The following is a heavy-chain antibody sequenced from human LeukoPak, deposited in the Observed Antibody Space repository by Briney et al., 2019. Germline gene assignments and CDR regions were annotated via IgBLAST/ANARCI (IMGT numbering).Heavy chain of an antibody. J-gene: IGHJ4*02. CDR2: INPNSGGT. V-gene: IGHV1-2*02. Sequence: ASVKVSCKASGYTFTGYYMHWVRQAPGQGLEWMGWINPNSGGTNYAQKLQGRVTMTRDTSISTAYMELSRLRSDDTAVYYCASEYSSGWYGPGYWGQGTLVTVSS. CDR1: GYTFTGYY. D-gene: IGHD6-19*01. CDR3: ASEYSSGWYGPGY.